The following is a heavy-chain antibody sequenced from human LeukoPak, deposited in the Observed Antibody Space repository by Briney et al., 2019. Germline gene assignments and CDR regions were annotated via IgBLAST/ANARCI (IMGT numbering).Heavy chain of an antibody. J-gene: IGHJ6*03. Sequence: PGGSLRLSCAASGFTVSSNYMSWVRQAPGKGLEWVSVIYSSGSTYYADSVKGRLTISRDNSRNTLYLQMNSLRAEDTAVYYCARVGAAGDYMDVWGKGTTVTVSS. CDR3: ARVGAAGDYMDV. CDR2: IYSSGST. CDR1: GFTVSSNY. D-gene: IGHD1-26*01. V-gene: IGHV3-53*01.